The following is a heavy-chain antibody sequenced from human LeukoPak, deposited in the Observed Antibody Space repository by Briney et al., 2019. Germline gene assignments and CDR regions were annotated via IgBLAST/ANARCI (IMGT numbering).Heavy chain of an antibody. CDR3: ARGLGLASADY. Sequence: TSETLSLTCAVYGGSFSGYYWSWIRQPPGKGLEWIGEINHSGSTNYNPCLKSRVTISVDTSKNQFSLKLSSVTAADTAVYYCARGLGLASADYWGQGTLVTVSS. V-gene: IGHV4-34*01. J-gene: IGHJ4*02. CDR2: INHSGST. D-gene: IGHD1-26*01. CDR1: GGSFSGYY.